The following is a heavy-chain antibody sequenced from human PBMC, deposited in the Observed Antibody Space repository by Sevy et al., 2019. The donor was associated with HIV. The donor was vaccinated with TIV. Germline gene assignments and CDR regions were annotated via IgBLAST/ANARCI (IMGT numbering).Heavy chain of an antibody. V-gene: IGHV1-18*01. CDR2: ISAYNGNT. D-gene: IGHD6-19*01. Sequence: ASVKVSCKASGYTFTSYGISWVRQAPGQGLEWMGWISAYNGNTNYAQKLRGRVTMTTDTSTSTAYMELRSLRSDDTAVYYCASGQQSGWYSDYWGQGTLVTVSS. J-gene: IGHJ4*02. CDR3: ASGQQSGWYSDY. CDR1: GYTFTSYG.